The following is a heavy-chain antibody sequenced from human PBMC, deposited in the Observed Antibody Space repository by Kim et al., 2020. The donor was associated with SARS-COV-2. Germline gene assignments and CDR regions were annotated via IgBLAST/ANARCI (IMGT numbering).Heavy chain of an antibody. CDR3: ARISSNFDY. Sequence: RGSLRLSCAASGFTFSSYSMNWVRQAPGKGLEWVSYISSSSSTIYYADSVKGRFTISRDNAKNSLYLQMNSLRAEDTAVYYCARISSNFDYWGQGTLVTVSS. CDR1: GFTFSSYS. CDR2: ISSSSSTI. D-gene: IGHD2-2*01. V-gene: IGHV3-48*04. J-gene: IGHJ4*02.